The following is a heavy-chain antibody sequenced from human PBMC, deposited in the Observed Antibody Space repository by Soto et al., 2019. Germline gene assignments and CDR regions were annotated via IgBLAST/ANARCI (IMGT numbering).Heavy chain of an antibody. V-gene: IGHV3-30-3*01. J-gene: IGHJ5*02. Sequence: QVQLVESGGGVVQPGRSLRLSCAASGFTFSSYAMHWVRQAPGKGLEWVAVISYDGSNKYYADSVKGRFTISRDNSKNTLYLQMNGLRAEDTAVYYCARDRGYCISTSCQVALFWFDPWGQGTLVTVSS. D-gene: IGHD2-2*01. CDR1: GFTFSSYA. CDR2: ISYDGSNK. CDR3: ARDRGYCISTSCQVALFWFDP.